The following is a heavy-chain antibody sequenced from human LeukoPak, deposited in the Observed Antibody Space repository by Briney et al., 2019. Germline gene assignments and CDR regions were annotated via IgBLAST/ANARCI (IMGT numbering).Heavy chain of an antibody. CDR1: GFTFSSYW. V-gene: IGHV3-7*01. Sequence: GGSLRLSCASTGFTFSSYWMNWVRKAPGKGLEWVANIKQDGSEKYYVDYVKGRFTISRDNAKNSLYLQMNSLRAEDTAVYYCARVRIAAAGTHWFDPWGQGTLVTVSS. J-gene: IGHJ5*02. D-gene: IGHD6-13*01. CDR3: ARVRIAAAGTHWFDP. CDR2: IKQDGSEK.